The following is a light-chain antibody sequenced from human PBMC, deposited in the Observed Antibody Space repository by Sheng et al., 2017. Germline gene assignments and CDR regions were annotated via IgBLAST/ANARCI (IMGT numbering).Light chain of an antibody. J-gene: IGKJ1*01. CDR2: DAS. Sequence: DIQMTQSPPSLSASVGDRVTISCQASQDINNFLNWYQQRPGKAPKLLIYDASNLETGVPSRFSGSGSGTDFTFTISSLQPEDIATYYCQQYNSYSPTFGQGTKVEI. CDR1: QDINNF. CDR3: QQYNSYSPT. V-gene: IGKV1-33*01.